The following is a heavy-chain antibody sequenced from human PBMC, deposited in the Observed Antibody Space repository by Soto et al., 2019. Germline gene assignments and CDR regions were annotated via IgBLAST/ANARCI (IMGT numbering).Heavy chain of an antibody. D-gene: IGHD3-3*01. CDR1: GDSISSHY. Sequence: PSETLSLTCTVSGDSISSHYWSWIRQPPGKGLEWIGYIYYSGSPKYNPSLKSRVTISVDTSKNQFSLKMSSVTAADTAVYYFARAYYDFWSGSVYYYMDVWGKGTTVTVSS. CDR2: IYYSGSP. V-gene: IGHV4-59*11. CDR3: ARAYYDFWSGSVYYYMDV. J-gene: IGHJ6*03.